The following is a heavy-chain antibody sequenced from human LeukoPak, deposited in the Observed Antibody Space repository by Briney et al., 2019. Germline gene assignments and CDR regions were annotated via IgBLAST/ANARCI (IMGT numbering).Heavy chain of an antibody. CDR1: GGSISSSSYY. V-gene: IGHV4-39*07. CDR2: IYYSGST. CDR3: ARIPGPYSSSWYVPVGYYYYYMDV. D-gene: IGHD6-13*01. Sequence: SETLSLTCTVSGGSISSSSYYWAWIRQSPGKGLEWVGSIYYSGSTYYNPSLKSRVTISVDTSKNQFSLKLSSVTAADTAVYYCARIPGPYSSSWYVPVGYYYYYMDVWGKGTTVTVSS. J-gene: IGHJ6*03.